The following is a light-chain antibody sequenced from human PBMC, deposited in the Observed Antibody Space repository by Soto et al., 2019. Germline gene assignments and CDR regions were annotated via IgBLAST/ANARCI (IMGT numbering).Light chain of an antibody. CDR3: QQYYSYPLT. J-gene: IGKJ1*01. Sequence: DIQMTQSPSSLSASVGDRVTITCQASQDISNYLNWYQQKPGKAPELLIYAASTLQSGVPSRFSGSGSGTDFTLTISCLQSEDFATYYCQQYYSYPLTFGQGTKVDIK. CDR1: QDISNY. V-gene: IGKV1-39*01. CDR2: AAS.